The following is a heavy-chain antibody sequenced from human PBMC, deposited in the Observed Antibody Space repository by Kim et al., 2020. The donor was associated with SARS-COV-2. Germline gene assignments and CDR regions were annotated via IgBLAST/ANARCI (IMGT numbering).Heavy chain of an antibody. V-gene: IGHV4-59*01. J-gene: IGHJ6*02. Sequence: SRVTISVDTSKNQFSLKLSSVTAADTAVYYCAGRIAARLSYYYYYGMDVWGQGTTVTVSS. D-gene: IGHD6-6*01. CDR3: AGRIAARLSYYYYYGMDV.